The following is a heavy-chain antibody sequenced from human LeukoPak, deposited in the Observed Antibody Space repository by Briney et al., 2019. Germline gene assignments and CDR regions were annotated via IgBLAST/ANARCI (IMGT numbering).Heavy chain of an antibody. J-gene: IGHJ5*02. Sequence: GGSLRLSCAASGFTFSGSAMHWVRQASGEGLEWVGRIRSKANSYATVYAASVKGRFTISRDDSKNTAYLQMNSLKTEDTAVYYCTRHRNDFWSGYVIWFDPWGQGTLVTVSS. D-gene: IGHD3-3*01. CDR3: TRHRNDFWSGYVIWFDP. CDR2: IRSKANSYAT. CDR1: GFTFSGSA. V-gene: IGHV3-73*01.